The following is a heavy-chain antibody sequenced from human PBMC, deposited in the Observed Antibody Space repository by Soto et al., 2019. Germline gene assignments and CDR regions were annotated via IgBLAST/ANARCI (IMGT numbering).Heavy chain of an antibody. CDR2: INHSGST. CDR1: GGSFSGYY. V-gene: IGHV4-34*01. Sequence: SETLSLTCAVYGGSFSGYYWSWIRQPPGKGLEWIGEINHSGSTNYNPSLKSRVTISVDASKNQFSLKVTSVTPADTAVYYCARENFGVIIHDAFDLWGQGTMVTVS. J-gene: IGHJ3*01. CDR3: ARENFGVIIHDAFDL. D-gene: IGHD2-8*01.